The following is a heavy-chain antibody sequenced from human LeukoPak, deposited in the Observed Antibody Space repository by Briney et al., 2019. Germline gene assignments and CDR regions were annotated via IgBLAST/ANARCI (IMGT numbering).Heavy chain of an antibody. V-gene: IGHV3-53*01. D-gene: IGHD6-19*01. CDR2: YYIDATT. CDR3: ARESIPSGWYLS. J-gene: IGHJ5*02. Sequence: PGGSLSLSCAASGFSVSNNYMSLVRQAPGKGLEWVSTYYIDATTHYPDSVRGRFTISSDSSKNTLYLQMNSLRVEDTAIYYCARESIPSGWYLSWGQGTLVTVSS. CDR1: GFSVSNNY.